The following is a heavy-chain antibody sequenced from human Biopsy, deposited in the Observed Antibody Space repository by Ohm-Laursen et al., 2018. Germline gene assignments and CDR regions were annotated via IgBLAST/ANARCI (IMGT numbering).Heavy chain of an antibody. D-gene: IGHD6-13*01. CDR1: GGSLSLSY. V-gene: IGHV4-4*08. J-gene: IGHJ4*02. CDR3: ARVGRAAPFDS. CDR2: IYSSGGT. Sequence: GTLSLTWNVSGGSLSLSYWSWIRQPPGKGLEWIGYIYSSGGTDYNPSLKSRVTISLDTSKNQFSLRLTSVTAADTAVYYCARVGRAAPFDSWGQGTLVTVSS.